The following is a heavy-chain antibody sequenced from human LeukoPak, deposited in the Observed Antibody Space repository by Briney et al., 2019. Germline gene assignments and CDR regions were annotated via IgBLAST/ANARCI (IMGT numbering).Heavy chain of an antibody. CDR3: ATNCGYCSGGSCYSLWFDP. CDR2: INHSGSN. J-gene: IGHJ5*02. D-gene: IGHD2-15*01. Sequence: SETLSLTCAVYGGSFSGYYWSWIRQPPGKGLEWVGEINHSGSNNYNPSLKSRVTISVDTSKNQFSLKLSSVTAADTAVYYCATNCGYCSGGSCYSLWFDPWGQGTLVTVSS. V-gene: IGHV4-34*01. CDR1: GGSFSGYY.